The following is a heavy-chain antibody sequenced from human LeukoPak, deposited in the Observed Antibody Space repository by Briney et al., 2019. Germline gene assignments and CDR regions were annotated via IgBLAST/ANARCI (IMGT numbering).Heavy chain of an antibody. V-gene: IGHV3-11*04. CDR3: ARKDYYDSSVAFDI. Sequence: PGGSLRLSCAASGFTFSDYYMSWIRQAPGKGLEWVSYISSSGSTIYYADSVKGRFTISRDNAKNSLYLQMNSLRAEDTAAYYCARKDYYDSSVAFDIWGQGTMVTVSS. CDR1: GFTFSDYY. J-gene: IGHJ3*02. CDR2: ISSSGSTI. D-gene: IGHD3-22*01.